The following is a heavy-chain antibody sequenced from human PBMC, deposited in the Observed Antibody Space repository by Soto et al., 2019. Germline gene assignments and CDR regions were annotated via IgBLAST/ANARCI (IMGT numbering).Heavy chain of an antibody. J-gene: IGHJ3*02. V-gene: IGHV2-5*01. Sequence: QITLKESGPTLVKPTETLTLTCTFSGFSLSARGVGVGWIRQPPGKALEWLAIIYWHDDKHYSPSLRTTFTVXXDXSXIQGLRTMTNMDPVDTATYFCAHLPSSGSWHDAYDIWGPGIMVTVSS. CDR3: AHLPSSGSWHDAYDI. CDR2: IYWHDDK. D-gene: IGHD3-22*01. CDR1: GFSLSARGVG.